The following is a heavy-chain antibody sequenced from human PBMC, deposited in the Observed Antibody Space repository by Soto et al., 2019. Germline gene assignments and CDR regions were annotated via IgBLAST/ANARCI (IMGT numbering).Heavy chain of an antibody. V-gene: IGHV4-4*02. CDR2: IHHSGST. CDR1: GGSISSNNW. Sequence: SETLSLTCAVSGGSISSNNWWNWVRQPSGKGLEWIGEIHHSGSTNYNPSLKSRVTISVDKSKNQFSLKLNSVTAADTAVYYCARARQYCSSSSCYLDPWGQGTLVTVSS. J-gene: IGHJ5*02. CDR3: ARARQYCSSSSCYLDP. D-gene: IGHD2-2*01.